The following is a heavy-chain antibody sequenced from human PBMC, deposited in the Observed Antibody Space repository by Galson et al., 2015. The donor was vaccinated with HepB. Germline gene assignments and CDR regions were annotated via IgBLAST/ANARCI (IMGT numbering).Heavy chain of an antibody. V-gene: IGHV3-23*01. Sequence: SLRLSCAASGFTFSTYAMSWVRQAPGKGLEWVSGISGIDDSTYYADAVKVRFTISIDNSKNTLFLQMNSLRADDTVVYYCARELTIGNWGQGTLVTVSS. CDR1: GFTFSTYA. J-gene: IGHJ4*02. CDR2: ISGIDDST. D-gene: IGHD3-10*01. CDR3: ARELTIGN.